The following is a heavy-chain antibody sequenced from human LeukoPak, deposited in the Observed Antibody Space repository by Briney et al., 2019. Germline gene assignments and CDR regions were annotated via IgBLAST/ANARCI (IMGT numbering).Heavy chain of an antibody. V-gene: IGHV3-74*01. J-gene: IGHJ4*02. CDR2: INDDGNSI. CDR3: AKSGYNRFDC. D-gene: IGHD5-24*01. CDR1: GFTFSSYW. Sequence: GGSLRLSCAASGFTFSSYWMHWVRQAPGKGLVWVSRINDDGNSITYADSVKGRFTISRDNAKNTLYLQMNSLRAEDTAMYYCAKSGYNRFDCWGQGTLVTVSS.